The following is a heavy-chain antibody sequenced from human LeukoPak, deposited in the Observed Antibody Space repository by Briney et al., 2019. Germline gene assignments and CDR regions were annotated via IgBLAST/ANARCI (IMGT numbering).Heavy chain of an antibody. Sequence: ASVKVSCKASGGTFSSYAISWVRQAPGQGLEWMGRIIPILGIANYAQKFQGRVTITADKSTSTAYMELSSLRSEDTAVYYCASGYYYDSSGYYNRFDYWGQGTLVTVSS. CDR3: ASGYYYDSSGYYNRFDY. V-gene: IGHV1-69*04. CDR2: IIPILGIA. D-gene: IGHD3-22*01. CDR1: GGTFSSYA. J-gene: IGHJ4*02.